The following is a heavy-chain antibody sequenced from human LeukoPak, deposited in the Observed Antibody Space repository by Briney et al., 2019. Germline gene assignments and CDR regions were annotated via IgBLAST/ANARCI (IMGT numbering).Heavy chain of an antibody. CDR1: GFTFSSYW. V-gene: IGHV3-7*01. J-gene: IGHJ4*02. Sequence: GGSLRLSCVVSGFTFSSYWMSWVRQAPGKGLEWVANIKEDGSGIYYVDSVEGRFTISRDNAKKSLCLQMNSLRAEDTAVYYCARGDTSGYYYRFFDYWGQGTLVTVSS. CDR2: IKEDGSGI. CDR3: ARGDTSGYYYRFFDY. D-gene: IGHD3-22*01.